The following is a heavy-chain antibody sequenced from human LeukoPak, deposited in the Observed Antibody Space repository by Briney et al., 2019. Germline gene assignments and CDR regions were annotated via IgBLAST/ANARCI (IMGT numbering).Heavy chain of an antibody. D-gene: IGHD2-2*02. Sequence: PGGSLRLSCAASGFTFSDYYMSWIRQAPGKGLEWVSYISSSGSTIYYADSVEGRFTISRDNAKNSLYLQMNSLRAEDTAVYYCAREFACSSTSCYTFRYYYYYMDVWGKGTTVTVSS. J-gene: IGHJ6*03. CDR2: ISSSGSTI. V-gene: IGHV3-11*04. CDR3: AREFACSSTSCYTFRYYYYYMDV. CDR1: GFTFSDYY.